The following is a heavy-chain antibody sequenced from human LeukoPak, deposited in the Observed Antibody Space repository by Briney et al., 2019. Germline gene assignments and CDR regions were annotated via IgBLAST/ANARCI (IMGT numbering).Heavy chain of an antibody. CDR1: AYTFASYE. J-gene: IGHJ5*02. CDR3: ARVQWANWFDP. CDR2: MNANRGHT. Sequence: DSVKVSCQASAYTFASYEINWVRQAPGQGLGWMGLMNANRGHTVYAQNFQGRVTMTRNTSISTAYMELSSLRSEDTAVYYCARVQWANWFDPWGQGTLVTVSP. D-gene: IGHD6-19*01. V-gene: IGHV1-8*01.